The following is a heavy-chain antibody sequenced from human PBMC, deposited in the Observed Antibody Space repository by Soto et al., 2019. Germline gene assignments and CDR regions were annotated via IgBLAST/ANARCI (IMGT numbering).Heavy chain of an antibody. Sequence: QVQLVQYGAEGKKPGASVKVSCKASGYTFTRSGISWVRQAPGQGLEWMGWISTYNGDTNYAQTFQGIVTMTADTSTSTVHMEVRSMRSDDTAVYYCAREGVAPYYYYGMDVWGQGTPVTVSS. CDR2: ISTYNGDT. J-gene: IGHJ6*02. D-gene: IGHD5-12*01. V-gene: IGHV1-18*01. CDR3: AREGVAPYYYYGMDV. CDR1: GYTFTRSG.